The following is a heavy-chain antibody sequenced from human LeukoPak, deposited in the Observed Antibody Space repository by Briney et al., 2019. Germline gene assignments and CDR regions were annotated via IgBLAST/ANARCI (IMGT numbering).Heavy chain of an antibody. V-gene: IGHV3-66*01. CDR2: IYSGGNT. D-gene: IGHD4-17*01. CDR3: AREGYGDYSFDY. Sequence: PGGSLRLSCAASGFTVSSNYMSWVRQAPGKGLAWGSVIYSGGNTYYADSVKGRFTISRDNSKNTLYLQMNSLRTEDTAVYYCAREGYGDYSFDYWGQGTLVTVSS. J-gene: IGHJ4*02. CDR1: GFTVSSNY.